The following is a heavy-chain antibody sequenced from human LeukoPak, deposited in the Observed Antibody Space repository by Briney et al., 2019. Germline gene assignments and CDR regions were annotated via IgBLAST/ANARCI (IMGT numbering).Heavy chain of an antibody. D-gene: IGHD1-26*01. J-gene: IGHJ4*02. Sequence: SETLSLTCAVSGGSISSGGYSWSWIRQPPGKGLEWIGYIYHSGSTYYNPSLKSRVTISVDRSKNQFSLKLSSVTAADTAVYYCARGPRGSCHDYWGQGTLVTVSS. CDR1: GGSISSGGYS. CDR3: ARGPRGSCHDY. V-gene: IGHV4-30-2*01. CDR2: IYHSGST.